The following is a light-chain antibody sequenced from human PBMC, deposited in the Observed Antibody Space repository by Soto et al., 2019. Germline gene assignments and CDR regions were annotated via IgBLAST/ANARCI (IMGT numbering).Light chain of an antibody. Sequence: ETVLTQSPATLSLSPGERATLSCRASQSVTTYLAWYQQKPGQAPRLLIYDVSNRATGIPDRFIGSGSGTDFTLTISILEPEDFAVYYCQQRSNWPPGYSFGQGTKLEIK. CDR2: DVS. J-gene: IGKJ2*01. CDR1: QSVTTY. CDR3: QQRSNWPPGYS. V-gene: IGKV3-11*01.